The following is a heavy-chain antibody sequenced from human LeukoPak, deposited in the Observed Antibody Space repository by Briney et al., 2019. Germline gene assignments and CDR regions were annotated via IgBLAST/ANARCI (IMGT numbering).Heavy chain of an antibody. V-gene: IGHV5-51*01. CDR3: ARRGTSCSGGSCYSKYLDY. CDR1: GYSFTNYW. Sequence: GESLKISCKTSGYSFTNYWIAWGRQMPGKGVEWRGIIYPGDSDTKYSPSFQGQVTISADKSITTAYLQWSSLKASDTAMYYCARRGTSCSGGSCYSKYLDYWGQGSLVTVSS. D-gene: IGHD2-15*01. CDR2: IYPGDSDT. J-gene: IGHJ4*02.